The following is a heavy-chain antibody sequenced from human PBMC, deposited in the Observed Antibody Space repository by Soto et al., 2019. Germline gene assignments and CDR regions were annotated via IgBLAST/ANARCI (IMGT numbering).Heavy chain of an antibody. Sequence: QVQLVESGGGVVQPGRSLRLSCAASGYTFSSYGMHWVRQAPGKGLEWVAVISSDGSKKYYVDSVKGRFTISRDDSKNTVYLQMNSRRGEDTAAYYCTRDQSSAFHHWGQGTLVTVSS. V-gene: IGHV3-30*03. J-gene: IGHJ4*02. CDR2: ISSDGSKK. CDR1: GYTFSSYG. D-gene: IGHD6-19*01. CDR3: TRDQSSAFHH.